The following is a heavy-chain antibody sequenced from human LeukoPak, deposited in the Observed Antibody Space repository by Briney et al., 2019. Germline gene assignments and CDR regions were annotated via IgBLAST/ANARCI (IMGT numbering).Heavy chain of an antibody. J-gene: IGHJ6*02. CDR2: IYYSGIT. D-gene: IGHD1-14*01. CDR3: ARLNPYYYSYGMDV. Sequence: SETLSLTCTVSGGSISSSYWSWIRQPPGKGLEWIGYIYYSGITSYNPSLNSRVTISVDTSKNQCSLKLSSVTAADTAVYYCARLNPYYYSYGMDVWGQGTTVTVSS. V-gene: IGHV4-59*08. CDR1: GGSISSSY.